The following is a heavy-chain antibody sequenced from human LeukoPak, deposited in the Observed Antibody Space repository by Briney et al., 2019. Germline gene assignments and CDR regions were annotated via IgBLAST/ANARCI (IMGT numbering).Heavy chain of an antibody. CDR1: GFTFSSYA. CDR2: ISYDGSNK. Sequence: GGSLRLSCAASGFTFSSYAMHWVRQAPGKGLEWVAVISYDGSNKYYADSVKGRFTISRDNSKNTLYLQMNSLRAEDTAVYYCAKDYGDYEYYFDYWGQGTLVTVSS. D-gene: IGHD4-17*01. J-gene: IGHJ4*02. CDR3: AKDYGDYEYYFDY. V-gene: IGHV3-30-3*01.